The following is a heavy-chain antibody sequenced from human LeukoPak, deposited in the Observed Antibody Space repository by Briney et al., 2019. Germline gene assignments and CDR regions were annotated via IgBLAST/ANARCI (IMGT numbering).Heavy chain of an antibody. J-gene: IGHJ5*02. V-gene: IGHV1-69*13. D-gene: IGHD2-2*01. CDR1: GGTFSSYA. CDR3: ARDRSSTSWFDP. Sequence: SVKVSCKASGGTFSSYAISWVRQAPGQGLEWMGGIIPIFGTANYAQKFQGRVTITADESTSTAYMELSSLRSEDTAVYYCARDRSSTSWFDPWGQGTLVTVSS. CDR2: IIPIFGTA.